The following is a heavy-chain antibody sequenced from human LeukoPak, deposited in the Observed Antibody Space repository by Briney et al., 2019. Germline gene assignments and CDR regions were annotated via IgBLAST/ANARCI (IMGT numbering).Heavy chain of an antibody. J-gene: IGHJ6*03. CDR2: VNPKSGNT. CDR3: ARSKAAWKHYNYYYMDV. V-gene: IGHV1-8*03. Sequence: ASVKVSCKASGYTFSTYDINWVRQAPGQGLEWMGCVNPKSGNTGYAQKYQGRVTLTSDNSINTAYMEFGSLRSEDTAIYYCARSKAAWKHYNYYYMDVWGRGTTVTVS. D-gene: IGHD1-1*01. CDR1: GYTFSTYD.